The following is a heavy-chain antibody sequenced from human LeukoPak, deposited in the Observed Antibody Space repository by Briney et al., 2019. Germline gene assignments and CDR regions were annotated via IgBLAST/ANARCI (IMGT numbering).Heavy chain of an antibody. J-gene: IGHJ5*02. CDR2: IYTSGTT. CDR1: GGSISSYY. V-gene: IGHV4-4*07. CDR3: ARGGYYGSGNDFRFDL. Sequence: SETLSLTCTVSGGSISSYYWSWIRQPAGKGLEWIGRIYTSGTTHYNPSLKSRVTISVDTSKNQFSLKLSSVTAADTAIYYCARGGYYGSGNDFRFDLWGQGTLVTVSS. D-gene: IGHD3-10*01.